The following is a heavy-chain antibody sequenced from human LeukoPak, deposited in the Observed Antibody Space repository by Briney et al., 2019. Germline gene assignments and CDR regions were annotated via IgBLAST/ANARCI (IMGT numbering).Heavy chain of an antibody. CDR1: GYTFTSYY. V-gene: IGHV1-46*01. CDR2: INPSGGST. CDR3: ARGSPLRFLEWFPIDY. D-gene: IGHD3-3*01. Sequence: ASVKVSCKASGYTFTSYYMYWVRQAPGQGLEWMGIINPSGGSTSCAQKFQGRVTMTRDTSTSTVYMELSSLRSEDTAVYYCARGSPLRFLEWFPIDYWGQGTLVTVSS. J-gene: IGHJ4*02.